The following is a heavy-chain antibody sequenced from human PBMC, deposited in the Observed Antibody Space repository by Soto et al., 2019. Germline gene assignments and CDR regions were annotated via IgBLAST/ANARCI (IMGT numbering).Heavy chain of an antibody. V-gene: IGHV1-69*02. CDR3: AGLGYCSSTSCYGNYYYYYMDV. D-gene: IGHD2-2*01. CDR1: GGTFSSYT. CDR2: IIPILGIA. J-gene: IGHJ6*03. Sequence: QVQLVQSGAEVKKRGSSVKVSCKASGGTFSSYTISWVRQAPGQGLEWMGRIIPILGIANYAQKFQGRVTITADKSTSTAYMELSSLRSEDTAVYYCAGLGYCSSTSCYGNYYYYYMDVWGKGTTVTVSS.